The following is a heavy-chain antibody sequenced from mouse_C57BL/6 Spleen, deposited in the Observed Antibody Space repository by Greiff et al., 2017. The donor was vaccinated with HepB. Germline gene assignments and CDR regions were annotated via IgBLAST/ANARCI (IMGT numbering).Heavy chain of an antibody. J-gene: IGHJ3*01. CDR1: GFTFSSYA. V-gene: IGHV5-4*01. CDR2: ISDGGSYT. CDR3: ARDSRDGYDGAWFAY. Sequence: EVMLVESGGGLVKPGGSLKLSCAASGFTFSSYAMSWVRQTPEKRLEWVATISDGGSYTYYPDNVKGRFTISRDNAKNNLYLQMSHLKSEDTAMYYCARDSRDGYDGAWFAYWGQGTLVTVSA. D-gene: IGHD2-2*01.